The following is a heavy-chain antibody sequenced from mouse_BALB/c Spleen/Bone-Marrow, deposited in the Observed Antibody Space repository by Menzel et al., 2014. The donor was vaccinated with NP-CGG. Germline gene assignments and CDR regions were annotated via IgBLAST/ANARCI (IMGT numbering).Heavy chain of an antibody. CDR2: IRNKGNGYTT. Sequence: EVQGVESGGGLVQPGGSLRLSCATSGFTFTDYYMSWVRQPPGKALEWLGFIRNKGNGYTTEYSASVKGRFPISRDNSQSILYLQMNTLRAEDSATYYCARDDYGFDYWGQGTTLTVSS. D-gene: IGHD1-1*01. V-gene: IGHV7-3*02. J-gene: IGHJ2*01. CDR3: ARDDYGFDY. CDR1: GFTFTDYY.